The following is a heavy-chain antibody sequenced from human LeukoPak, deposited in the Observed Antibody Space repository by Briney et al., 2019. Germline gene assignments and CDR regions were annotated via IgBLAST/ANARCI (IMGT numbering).Heavy chain of an antibody. Sequence: GGSLRLSCAASGFTFSSYGMHWVRQAPGKGLEWVAAISYDGSNKYYADSVKGRFTISRDNSTNTLYLQMNSLRDEDTAVYYCARDRDRSFDYWGQGTLVTVSS. V-gene: IGHV3-30*03. D-gene: IGHD1-14*01. J-gene: IGHJ4*02. CDR3: ARDRDRSFDY. CDR2: ISYDGSNK. CDR1: GFTFSSYG.